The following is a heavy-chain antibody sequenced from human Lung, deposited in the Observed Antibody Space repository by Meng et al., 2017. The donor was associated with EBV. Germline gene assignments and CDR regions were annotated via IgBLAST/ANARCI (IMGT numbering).Heavy chain of an antibody. CDR1: GGSISSSNW. V-gene: IGHV4-4*02. D-gene: IGHD2-21*02. J-gene: IGHJ4*02. CDR2: IYHSGST. CDR3: ARVVTALWGYYFDY. Sequence: QGPRNQWAAGLLKPSETMSSSCASAGGSISSSNWWSWVRQPPGKGREWIGEIYHSGSTNYNPSLKSRVTISVDKSKNQFSLKLSSVTAADTAVYYCARVVTALWGYYFDYWGQGTLVTVSS.